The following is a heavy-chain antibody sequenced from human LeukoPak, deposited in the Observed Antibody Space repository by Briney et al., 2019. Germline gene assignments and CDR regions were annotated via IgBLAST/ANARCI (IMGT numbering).Heavy chain of an antibody. CDR2: ISSTGGST. Sequence: GGSLRLSCSASGFTFRSYAMHWVRQAPGKGLEHVSAISSTGGSTFYIDSVKGRFSISRDNSKNTLYLHMTSLRSEDTAVFYCVKDRVLTVRSNYFDSWGQGTLVTVSS. D-gene: IGHD1-1*01. CDR3: VKDRVLTVRSNYFDS. V-gene: IGHV3-64D*09. J-gene: IGHJ4*02. CDR1: GFTFRSYA.